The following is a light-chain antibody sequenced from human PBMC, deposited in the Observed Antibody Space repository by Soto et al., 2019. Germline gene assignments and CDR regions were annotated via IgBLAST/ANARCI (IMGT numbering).Light chain of an antibody. J-gene: IGKJ3*01. Sequence: PGERVTLSCRASQSVSSNYVAWYLHKAGQAPRLLIYGASNRTTGIPDRFSGSGSGTDFTLTISRLEPEDFGMYYCQQYDSSPLFTFGPGTKVDIK. CDR1: QSVSSNY. CDR2: GAS. V-gene: IGKV3-20*01. CDR3: QQYDSSPLFT.